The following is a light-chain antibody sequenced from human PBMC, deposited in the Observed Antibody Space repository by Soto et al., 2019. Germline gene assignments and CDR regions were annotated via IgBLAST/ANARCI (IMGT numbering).Light chain of an antibody. J-gene: IGKJ4*01. CDR3: QQRSAWPLT. CDR2: DAS. V-gene: IGKV3-11*01. CDR1: QSVSTY. Sequence: EIVLTQSPATLSLSPGDRATLSCSASQSVSTYLAWYQQKSGQAPRLLISDASNRATGVPARFSGSGSGTDFTLSISSLEPEDFAVYYCQQRSAWPLTFGGGTKVDIK.